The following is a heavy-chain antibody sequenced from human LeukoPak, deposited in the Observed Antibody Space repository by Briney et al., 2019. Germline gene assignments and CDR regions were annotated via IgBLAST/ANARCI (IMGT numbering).Heavy chain of an antibody. J-gene: IGHJ4*02. CDR3: AKKLAFYYNPWQPFDS. CDR2: ITGYGGGT. V-gene: IGHV3-23*01. D-gene: IGHD3-10*01. CDR1: GFTFSSYA. Sequence: GGSLRLSCAASGFTFSSYAMSWVRQAPGKGLEWVSTITGYGGGTYYADSVKGRFTISRDNSRNTLYLQTSSLRAGDTAVYYCAKKLAFYYNPWQPFDSWGQGALVTVSS.